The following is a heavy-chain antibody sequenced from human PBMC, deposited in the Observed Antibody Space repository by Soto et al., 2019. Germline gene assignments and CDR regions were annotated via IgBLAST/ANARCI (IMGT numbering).Heavy chain of an antibody. Sequence: VRQAPGKGLEWVAVISYDGSNKYYADSVKGRFTISRDNSKNTLYLQMNSLRAEDTAVYYCARVRYSTNYYYYYGMDVWGQGTTVTVSS. CDR3: ARVRYSTNYYYYYGMDV. J-gene: IGHJ6*02. CDR2: ISYDGSNK. V-gene: IGHV3-30-3*01. D-gene: IGHD1-1*01.